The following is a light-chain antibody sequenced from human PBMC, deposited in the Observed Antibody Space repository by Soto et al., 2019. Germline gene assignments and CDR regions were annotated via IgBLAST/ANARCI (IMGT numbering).Light chain of an antibody. CDR1: SSNIGNNY. CDR3: ATWDHSLNSWV. Sequence: QSVLTQPPSASGTPGQRVTISCSGGSSNIGNNYVYWYQQFPGTAPKLLIYLSDQRPSGVPDRISGSKSGSSGSLAISGLRSEDEADYYCATWDHSLNSWVFGGGTKVTVL. CDR2: LSD. J-gene: IGLJ3*02. V-gene: IGLV1-47*01.